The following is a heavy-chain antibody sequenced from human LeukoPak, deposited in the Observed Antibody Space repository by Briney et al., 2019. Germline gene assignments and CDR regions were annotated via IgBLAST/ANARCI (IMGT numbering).Heavy chain of an antibody. CDR2: IKPNNGGT. CDR3: ARSSLLIGYSD. J-gene: IGHJ4*02. Sequence: GASVKVSCKASGYTFTGYYMHWVRQAPGQGLEWMGWIKPNNGGTNYAQKFQGRVTMTRDTSISTAYMELSRLRSDDTAVYYCARSSLLIGYSDWGQGTLVTVSS. V-gene: IGHV1-2*02. CDR1: GYTFTGYY. D-gene: IGHD2-15*01.